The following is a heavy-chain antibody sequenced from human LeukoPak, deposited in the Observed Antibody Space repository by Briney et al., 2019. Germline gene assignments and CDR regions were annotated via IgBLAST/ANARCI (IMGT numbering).Heavy chain of an antibody. D-gene: IGHD5-12*01. J-gene: IGHJ2*01. CDR3: ARGDIVPTTGYFDL. Sequence: SETLSLTCAVSGGSISSGGYSWNWIRQPPGKGLEWIGYIYHSGSTYYNPSLKSRVTISVDRSKNQFSLKLSSVTAADTAVYYCARGDIVPTTGYFDLWGCGTLVTVSS. CDR1: GGSISSGGYS. V-gene: IGHV4-30-2*01. CDR2: IYHSGST.